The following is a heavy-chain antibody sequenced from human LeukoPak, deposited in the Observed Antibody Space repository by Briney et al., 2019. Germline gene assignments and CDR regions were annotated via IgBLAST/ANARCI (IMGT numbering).Heavy chain of an antibody. CDR2: IYHSGST. J-gene: IGHJ4*02. Sequence: PSETLSLTCAVSGYSISSGYYWGWIRQPPGKGLEWIGSIYHSGSTYYNPSPKSRVTISVDTSKNQFSLKLSSVTAADTAVYYCARHVYSNYYFDYWGQGTLVTVSS. V-gene: IGHV4-38-2*01. CDR3: ARHVYSNYYFDY. CDR1: GYSISSGYY. D-gene: IGHD4-11*01.